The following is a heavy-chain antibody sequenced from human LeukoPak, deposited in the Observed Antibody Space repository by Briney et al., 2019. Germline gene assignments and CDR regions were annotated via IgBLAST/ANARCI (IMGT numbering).Heavy chain of an antibody. J-gene: IGHJ4*02. D-gene: IGHD6-6*01. Sequence: PGGSLRLSCAASGFTFSSYAMHWVRQAPGKGREWVAVISYDGSNKYYADSGKGRFTMATDNSKNTLYLQMNSLRAEDTAVYYCARGDKAAPHLDYWGQGTLVTVSS. CDR2: ISYDGSNK. CDR3: ARGDKAAPHLDY. CDR1: GFTFSSYA. V-gene: IGHV3-30*04.